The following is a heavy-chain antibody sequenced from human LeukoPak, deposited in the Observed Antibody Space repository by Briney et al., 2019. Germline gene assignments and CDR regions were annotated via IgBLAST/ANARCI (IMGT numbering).Heavy chain of an antibody. J-gene: IGHJ4*02. D-gene: IGHD4-17*01. CDR2: IRYDGTNK. V-gene: IGHV3-30*02. CDR3: AKDRVGDGDYVGNFDH. Sequence: PGGSLRLSCAASGFTFSSYGMHWVRQAPGKGLEWVAFIRYDGTNKYYADSGKGRFTISRDNSKNTLYLQINSLRAEDTAVYYCAKDRVGDGDYVGNFDHWGQGTLVTVSS. CDR1: GFTFSSYG.